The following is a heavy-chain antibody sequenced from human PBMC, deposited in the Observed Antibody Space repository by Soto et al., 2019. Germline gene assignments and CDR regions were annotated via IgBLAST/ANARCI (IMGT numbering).Heavy chain of an antibody. Sequence: GGSLRLSCAASGFTFSSYAMSWVRQAPGKGLEWVSAISGSGGSTYYADSVKGRFTISRDNSKNTLYLQMNSLRAEDTAVYYCAKDYHTLSYGDDAFDIWGQGTMVTVSS. CDR2: ISGSGGST. V-gene: IGHV3-23*01. CDR3: AKDYHTLSYGDDAFDI. J-gene: IGHJ3*02. D-gene: IGHD3-16*01. CDR1: GFTFSSYA.